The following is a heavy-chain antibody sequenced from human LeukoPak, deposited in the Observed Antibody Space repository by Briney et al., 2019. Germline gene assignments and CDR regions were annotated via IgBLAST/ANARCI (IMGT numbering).Heavy chain of an antibody. J-gene: IGHJ6*03. V-gene: IGHV1-69*05. CDR2: IIPIFGTA. D-gene: IGHD6-13*01. Sequence: SVKVSCKASGGTFSSYAISWVRQAPGQGLEWMGRIIPIFGTANYAQKFQGRVTITMDESTSTAYMELSSLRSEDTAVYYCAREIAAAALGGVFVYYYMDVWGKGTTVTVSS. CDR1: GGTFSSYA. CDR3: AREIAAAALGGVFVYYYMDV.